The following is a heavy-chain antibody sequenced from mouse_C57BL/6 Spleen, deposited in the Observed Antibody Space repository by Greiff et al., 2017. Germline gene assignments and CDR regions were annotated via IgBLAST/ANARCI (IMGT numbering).Heavy chain of an antibody. V-gene: IGHV1-72*01. CDR2: IDPNSGGT. CDR3: ARHYYGSSNSYWYFDV. J-gene: IGHJ1*03. Sequence: VQLQQSGAELVKPGASVKLSCKASGYTFTSYWMHWVKQRPGRGLEWIGRIDPNSGGTTYNEKFKSKATLTVDKPSSTAYMQLSSLTSEDSAVYYCARHYYGSSNSYWYFDVWGTGTTVTVSS. CDR1: GYTFTSYW. D-gene: IGHD1-1*01.